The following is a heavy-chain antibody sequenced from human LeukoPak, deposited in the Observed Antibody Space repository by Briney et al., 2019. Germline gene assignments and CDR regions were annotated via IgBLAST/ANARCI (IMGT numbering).Heavy chain of an antibody. D-gene: IGHD5-18*01. Sequence: SGGSLRLSCAASGFTFSDYYMSWIRQAPGKGLEWVSYISSSGSTIYYADSVKGRFTISRDNAKNSLYLQMNSLRAEDTAVYYCARAGGYSYGLPRGDYFDYWGQGTLVTVSS. V-gene: IGHV3-11*04. CDR2: ISSSGSTI. CDR1: GFTFSDYY. J-gene: IGHJ4*02. CDR3: ARAGGYSYGLPRGDYFDY.